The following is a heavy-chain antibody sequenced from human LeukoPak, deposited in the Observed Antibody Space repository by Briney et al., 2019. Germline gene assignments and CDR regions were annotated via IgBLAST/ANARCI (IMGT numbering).Heavy chain of an antibody. CDR2: ISGSGGST. V-gene: IGHV3-23*01. CDR1: GFTFSSYA. J-gene: IGHJ4*02. D-gene: IGHD3-3*01. Sequence: GGSLRLSCAASGFTFSSYAMSWVRQAPGKGLEWVSAISGSGGSTYYADSVKGRFTISRDNAKNTLYLQMNSLRAEDTAVYYCARDYDFWSGYPSYFDYWGQGTLVTVSS. CDR3: ARDYDFWSGYPSYFDY.